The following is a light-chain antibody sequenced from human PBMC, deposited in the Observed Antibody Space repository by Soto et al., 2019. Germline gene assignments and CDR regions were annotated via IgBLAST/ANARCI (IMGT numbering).Light chain of an antibody. Sequence: QSALSQPPSASGSPGQSVTISCTGTSSDVGGYNYVSWYQQHPGKAPKLMIYEVSKRPSGVPDRFSASKSGNTASLTVSGLQAEDEANYYCSSYAGSLYVFGTGTKVPVL. CDR1: SSDVGGYNY. V-gene: IGLV2-8*01. J-gene: IGLJ1*01. CDR2: EVS. CDR3: SSYAGSLYV.